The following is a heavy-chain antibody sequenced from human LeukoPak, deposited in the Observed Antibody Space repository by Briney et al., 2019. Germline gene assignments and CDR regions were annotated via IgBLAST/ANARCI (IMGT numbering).Heavy chain of an antibody. CDR1: GFTFSSYG. Sequence: GGSLRLSCAASGFTFSSYGMPWVRQAPGKGLEWVASIKQDGNEKYHVDSVKGRFTISRDNAKNSLYLQMNSLRVEDTAVYYCARGMTTFDYWGQGTLVTVSS. V-gene: IGHV3-7*04. J-gene: IGHJ4*02. D-gene: IGHD4-4*01. CDR2: IKQDGNEK. CDR3: ARGMTTFDY.